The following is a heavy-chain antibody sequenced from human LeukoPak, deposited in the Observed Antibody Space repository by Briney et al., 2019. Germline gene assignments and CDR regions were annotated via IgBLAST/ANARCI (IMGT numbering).Heavy chain of an antibody. V-gene: IGHV1-8*01. CDR1: GYTFTSYD. CDR2: MSPNSGNT. D-gene: IGHD3-10*01. J-gene: IGHJ3*02. Sequence: ASVKVSCKASGYTFTSYDINWVRQATGQGLEWMGWMSPNSGNTGYGQKFQGRVTMTRNTSISTAYMELSSLRSDDTAVYYCARGYGSGSPYDAFDIWGQGTMVTVSS. CDR3: ARGYGSGSPYDAFDI.